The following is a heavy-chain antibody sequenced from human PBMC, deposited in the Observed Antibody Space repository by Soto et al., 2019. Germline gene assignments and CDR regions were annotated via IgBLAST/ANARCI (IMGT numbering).Heavy chain of an antibody. CDR3: ARRERAAGTHWWFDP. V-gene: IGHV4-39*01. CDR2: IYYSGST. CDR1: GGSISSSSFH. D-gene: IGHD6-13*01. Sequence: SETLSLTCTVSGGSISSSSFHWGWIRQPPGKGLEWIGSIYYSGSTYYTPSLKSRVTISVDTSKNQFSLKLSSVTAADTAVYYCARRERAAGTHWWFDPWGQGTRVTVAS. J-gene: IGHJ5*02.